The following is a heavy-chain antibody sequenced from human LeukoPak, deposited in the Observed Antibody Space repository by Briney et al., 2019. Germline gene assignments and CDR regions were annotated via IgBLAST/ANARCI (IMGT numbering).Heavy chain of an antibody. CDR2: ISYDGSNK. CDR1: GFTFSSYG. D-gene: IGHD3-10*01. CDR3: ATGMLRGTIMIHLDH. Sequence: AGGSLRLSCAASGFTFSSYGMHWVRQAPGKGPEWVAVISYDGSNKYYADSVKGRFTISRDNSRNTLYLQMNSLRTEDTAAYYCATGMLRGTIMIHLDHWGQGTLVTVSS. J-gene: IGHJ4*02. V-gene: IGHV3-30*03.